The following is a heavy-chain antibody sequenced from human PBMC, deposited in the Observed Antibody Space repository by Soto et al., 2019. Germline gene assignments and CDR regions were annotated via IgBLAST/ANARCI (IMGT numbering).Heavy chain of an antibody. CDR1: GGSISSYY. CDR3: ARFSSGYDLAFLGEYTKFDRWFDP. Sequence: PSETLSLTCTVSGGSISSYYWSWIRQPPGKGLEWIGYIYYSGSTNYNPSIKSRVTISVDTSKNQFSLKLSSVTVADTALYYCARFSSGYDLAFLGEYTKFDRWFDPWGQGTLVTVSS. D-gene: IGHD5-12*01. V-gene: IGHV4-59*01. CDR2: IYYSGST. J-gene: IGHJ5*02.